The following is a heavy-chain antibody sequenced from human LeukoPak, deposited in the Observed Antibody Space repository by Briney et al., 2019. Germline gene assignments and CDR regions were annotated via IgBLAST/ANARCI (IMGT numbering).Heavy chain of an antibody. CDR3: ARSDDSTISDY. D-gene: IGHD3-9*01. CDR2: INHSGST. CDR1: GGSFSGYY. J-gene: IGHJ4*02. V-gene: IGHV4-34*01. Sequence: SETLSLTCAVYGGSFSGYYWSWIRQPPGKGLEWIGEINHSGSTNYNPSLKSRVTISVDTSKNQFSLKLSSVTAADTAVHYCARSDDSTISDYWGQGTLVTVSS.